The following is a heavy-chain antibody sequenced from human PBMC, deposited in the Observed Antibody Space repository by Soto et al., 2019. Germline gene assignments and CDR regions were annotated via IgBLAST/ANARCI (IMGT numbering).Heavy chain of an antibody. CDR1: GYPFLKYG. Sequence: QLQLVQSAAEVKKPGASVRVSCKAYGYPFLKYGSSWIRQAPEQGLEWLGWIKVDSGYTNYAQKFQGRVTMTADTSADTAFMELRSRRLDDTSVYFCATSYDTGFDPWGQGTLVSVSS. CDR3: ATSYDTGFDP. J-gene: IGHJ5*02. CDR2: IKVDSGYT. V-gene: IGHV1-18*04. D-gene: IGHD3-9*01.